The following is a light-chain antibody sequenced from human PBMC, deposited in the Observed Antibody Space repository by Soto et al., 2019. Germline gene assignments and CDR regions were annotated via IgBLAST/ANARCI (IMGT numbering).Light chain of an antibody. CDR1: SSDIGI. CDR2: EGI. J-gene: IGLJ2*01. Sequence: QSVLTQPASVSGSPGQSITISCTGTSSDIGIVSWYQQEPGKAPKLMIYEGIKRPSVVSNRFSGSKSGNTASLTISGLQAEDEADYYCCSYGGDTSVVVFGGGTKVTVL. CDR3: CSYGGDTSVVV. V-gene: IGLV2-23*03.